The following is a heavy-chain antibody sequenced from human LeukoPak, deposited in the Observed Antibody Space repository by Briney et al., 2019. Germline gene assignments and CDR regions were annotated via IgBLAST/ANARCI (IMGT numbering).Heavy chain of an antibody. J-gene: IGHJ4*02. CDR1: GGSFSNYC. CDR3: ARWHDSGRYFDY. Sequence: PSETVSLTCTVSGGSFSNYCWNWMRQSPGKGLEWIGYTCDSANTYYNPSLKSRVTISVDTSKNQFSLKLTSTTAADTAVYYCARWHDSGRYFDYWGRGTSVTVSS. D-gene: IGHD6-19*01. CDR2: TCDSANT. V-gene: IGHV4-59*01.